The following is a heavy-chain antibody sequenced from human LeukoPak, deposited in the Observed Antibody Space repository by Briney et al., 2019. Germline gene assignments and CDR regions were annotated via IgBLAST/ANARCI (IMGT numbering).Heavy chain of an antibody. CDR3: TGPNYYGSGSDY. D-gene: IGHD3-10*01. J-gene: IGHJ4*02. CDR1: GFTFSGSA. Sequence: PGGSLRLSCAASGFTFSGSAMHWVRQASGKGLEWVGRIRSKANNYATAYAASVKGRFTISRDDSKNTAYLQMNSLKTEDTAVYYCTGPNYYGSGSDYWGQGTLVTVSS. V-gene: IGHV3-73*01. CDR2: IRSKANNYAT.